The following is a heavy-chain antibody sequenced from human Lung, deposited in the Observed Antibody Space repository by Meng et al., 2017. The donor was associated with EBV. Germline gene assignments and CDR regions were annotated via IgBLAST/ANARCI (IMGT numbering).Heavy chain of an antibody. CDR3: ARARSIAAAVIDY. Sequence: QGPLQKPGPGLVKPSGPLSLTCPVSGGSISSRNWWRWVRQPPGKGLEWIGEIYHSGSTNYNPSLKSRVTISVDKSKNQFSLKLSSVTAADTAVYYCARARSIAAAVIDYWGQGTLVTVSS. J-gene: IGHJ4*02. D-gene: IGHD6-13*01. CDR1: GGSISSRNW. CDR2: IYHSGST. V-gene: IGHV4-4*02.